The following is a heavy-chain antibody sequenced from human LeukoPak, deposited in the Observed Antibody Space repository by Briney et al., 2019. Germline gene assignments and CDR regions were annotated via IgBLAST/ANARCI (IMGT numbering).Heavy chain of an antibody. Sequence: SETLSLTCTVSGGSISSSSYYWGWIRQPPGKGLEWIGSIYYSGSTYYNPSLKSRVTISVDTSKNQFSLKLSSVTAADTAVYYCAGDGSGYSSSWYYFDYWGQGTLVTVSS. V-gene: IGHV4-39*07. CDR3: AGDGSGYSSSWYYFDY. CDR1: GGSISSSSYY. CDR2: IYYSGST. D-gene: IGHD6-13*01. J-gene: IGHJ4*02.